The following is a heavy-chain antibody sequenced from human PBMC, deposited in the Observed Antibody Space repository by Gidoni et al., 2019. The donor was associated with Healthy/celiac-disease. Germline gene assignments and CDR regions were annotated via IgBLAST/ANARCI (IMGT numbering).Heavy chain of an antibody. J-gene: IGHJ6*02. D-gene: IGHD2-2*01. CDR2: IWYDGSNK. V-gene: IGHV3-33*01. Sequence: QVQLVESGGGVVQPGRSLRLSCAASGFTFSRYGIHWVRQAPGKGLEWVAVIWYDGSNKYYADSVKGRFTISRDNSKNTLYLQMNSLRAEDTAVYYCARDNIVVVPAAIYYYGMDVWGQGTTVTVSS. CDR1: GFTFSRYG. CDR3: ARDNIVVVPAAIYYYGMDV.